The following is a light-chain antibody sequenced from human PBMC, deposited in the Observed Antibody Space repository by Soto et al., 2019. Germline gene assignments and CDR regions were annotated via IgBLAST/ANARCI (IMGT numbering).Light chain of an antibody. V-gene: IGKV4-1*01. CDR2: WAS. CDR1: QSVLYSSNNENY. Sequence: DIVMTQSPDSLAVSLGERATINCKSSQSVLYSSNNENYLAWYQQKPGQPPKLLIYWASTRESGVPARFSGSGSGTDFTLTISSLQAEDVAVYYCQQYYTTPRTFGQGTRVEIK. J-gene: IGKJ1*01. CDR3: QQYYTTPRT.